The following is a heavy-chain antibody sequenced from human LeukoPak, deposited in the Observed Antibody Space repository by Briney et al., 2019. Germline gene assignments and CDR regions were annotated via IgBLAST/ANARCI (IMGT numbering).Heavy chain of an antibody. J-gene: IGHJ4*02. V-gene: IGHV4-34*01. D-gene: IGHD2-2*01. CDR3: ARGHFRDIVVVPAATPAFDY. Sequence: SETLSLTCAVYGGSFSGYYWSWIRQPPGKGLEWIGEINHSGSTNYNPSLKSRVTISVDTSKNQFSLKLSSVTAADTGVYYCARGHFRDIVVVPAATPAFDYWGQGTLVTVSS. CDR2: INHSGST. CDR1: GGSFSGYY.